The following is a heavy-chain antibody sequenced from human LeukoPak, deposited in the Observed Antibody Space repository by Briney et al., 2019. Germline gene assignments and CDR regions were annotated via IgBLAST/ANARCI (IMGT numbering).Heavy chain of an antibody. Sequence: EASVKVSCKASGYTFTSYYMHWVRQAPGQGLEWMGWINPNSGGTNYAQKFQGRVTMTRDTSISTAYMELSRLRSDDTAVYYCARGGYYDSWSGYSTNNWFDPWGQGTLVTVSS. CDR3: ARGGYYDSWSGYSTNNWFDP. CDR1: GYTFTSYY. CDR2: INPNSGGT. V-gene: IGHV1-2*02. D-gene: IGHD3-3*01. J-gene: IGHJ5*02.